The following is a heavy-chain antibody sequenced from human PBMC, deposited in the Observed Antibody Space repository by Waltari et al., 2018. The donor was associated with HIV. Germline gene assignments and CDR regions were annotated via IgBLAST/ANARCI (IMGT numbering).Heavy chain of an antibody. Sequence: VQLAESGGGVLQPGKSVKLSCATSGFKFRDFVIHWVRQAPEEGVEWVGVILYDGKTKFHEDSINDRFSCFRDKFKNTLSIPNNRLTTADTALYFCTTGRSSNVAAPPVQWGHGT. V-gene: IGHV3-30*12. CDR3: TTGRSSNVAAPPVQ. D-gene: IGHD2-2*01. CDR1: GFKFRDFV. J-gene: IGHJ4*01. CDR2: ILYDGKTK.